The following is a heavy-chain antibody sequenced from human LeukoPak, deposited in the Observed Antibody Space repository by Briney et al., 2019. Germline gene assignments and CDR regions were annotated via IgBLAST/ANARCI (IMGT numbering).Heavy chain of an antibody. CDR3: ATYSPYYYDSSGQRGGFDAFDI. Sequence: SETLSLTCAVYGGSFSGYYWSWIRQPPGKGLEWIGEINHSGSTNYNPSLKSRVTISVDTSKNQFSLKLSSVTAADTAVYYCATYSPYYYDSSGQRGGFDAFDIWGQGTMVTVSS. CDR2: INHSGST. CDR1: GGSFSGYY. J-gene: IGHJ3*02. D-gene: IGHD3-22*01. V-gene: IGHV4-34*01.